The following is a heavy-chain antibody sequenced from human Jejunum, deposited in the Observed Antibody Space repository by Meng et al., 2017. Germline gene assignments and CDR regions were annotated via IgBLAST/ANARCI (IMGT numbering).Heavy chain of an antibody. D-gene: IGHD7-27*01. Sequence: GGSLRLSCAASGFTFTNYAMSWVRQTPGKGLEWVSVISASGGSTYYADSVKGRFTISRDNSKNTLYLQMNSLRPEDTAVYYCVPRLTANWGSGLDYWGQGTQVTVSS. CDR3: VPRLTANWGSGLDY. CDR1: GFTFTNYA. V-gene: IGHV3-23*01. J-gene: IGHJ4*02. CDR2: ISASGGST.